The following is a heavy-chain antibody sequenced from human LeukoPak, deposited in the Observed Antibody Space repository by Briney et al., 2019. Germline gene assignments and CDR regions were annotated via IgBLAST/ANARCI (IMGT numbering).Heavy chain of an antibody. J-gene: IGHJ4*02. CDR2: IKQDGSDK. Sequence: GLEWVANIKQDGSDKYYVDSVKGRFTISRDNAKNSLYLQMNSLRAEDTAVYYCASGQKLGFWGQGTLVTVSS. V-gene: IGHV3-7*01. CDR3: ASGQKLGF. D-gene: IGHD6-13*01.